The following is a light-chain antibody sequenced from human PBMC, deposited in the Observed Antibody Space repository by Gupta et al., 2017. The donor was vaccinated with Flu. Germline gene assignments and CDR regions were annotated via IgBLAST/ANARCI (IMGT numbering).Light chain of an antibody. CDR3: SSYTSSSTV. CDR2: EVS. V-gene: IGLV2-14*01. J-gene: IGLJ2*01. CDR1: SSDVGGYNY. Sequence: QSDLTQPASVSGSPGQSITISCTGTSSDVGGYNYVSWYQQHPGKAPKLMIYEVSNRPSGVSNRFSGSKSGNTASLTISGLQAEDEADYYCSSYTSSSTVFGGGTKLTVL.